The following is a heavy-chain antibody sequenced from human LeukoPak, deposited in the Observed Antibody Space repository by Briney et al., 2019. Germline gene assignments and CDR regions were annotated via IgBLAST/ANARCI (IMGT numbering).Heavy chain of an antibody. Sequence: SETLSLTCTVSGGSISSGDYYWSWIRQPPGKGLEWIGYIYYSGSTYYNPSLKSRVTISVDTSKNQFSLKLSSVTAADTAVYYCASAVAGTSGYYYYYYMDVWGKGTTVTVSS. J-gene: IGHJ6*03. D-gene: IGHD6-19*01. CDR1: GGSISSGDYY. CDR2: IYYSGST. CDR3: ASAVAGTSGYYYYYYMDV. V-gene: IGHV4-30-4*08.